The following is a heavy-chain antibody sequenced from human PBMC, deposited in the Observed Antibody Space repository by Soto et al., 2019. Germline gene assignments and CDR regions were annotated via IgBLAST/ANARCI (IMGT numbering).Heavy chain of an antibody. CDR2: VNPIVSMS. D-gene: IGHD3-10*01. V-gene: IGHV1-69*04. J-gene: IGHJ4*02. CDR1: GDTFNFYS. Sequence: QVQLVQSGAEVKRPGSSVKVSCKASGDTFNFYSINWVRQAPGLGLEWMGRVNPIVSMSNYAQRFQGRVTXTXYXXTSRAYMELSGLRSEDTAIYYCATSYGSGYRAFDYWGQGALVTVSS. CDR3: ATSYGSGYRAFDY.